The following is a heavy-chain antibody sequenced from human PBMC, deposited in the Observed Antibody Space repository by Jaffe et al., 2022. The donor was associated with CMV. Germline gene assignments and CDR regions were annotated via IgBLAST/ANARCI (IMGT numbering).Heavy chain of an antibody. J-gene: IGHJ6*03. Sequence: EVQLVESGGGLVQPGGSLRLSCAASGFTFSSYWMSWVRQAPGKGLEWVANIKQDGSEKYYVDSVKGRFTISRDNAKNSLYLQMNSLRAEDTAVYYCARGSVVPAAMSYYYYYYYMDVWGKGTTVTVSS. V-gene: IGHV3-7*03. CDR1: GFTFSSYW. CDR3: ARGSVVPAAMSYYYYYYYMDV. D-gene: IGHD2-2*01. CDR2: IKQDGSEK.